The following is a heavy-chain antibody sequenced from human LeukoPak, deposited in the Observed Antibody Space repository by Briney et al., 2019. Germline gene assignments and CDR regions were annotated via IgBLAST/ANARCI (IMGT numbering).Heavy chain of an antibody. V-gene: IGHV3-7*01. CDR2: IKQDGSEK. CDR3: ARDQGSFDY. J-gene: IGHJ4*02. Sequence: GGSLRLSCAASGFTFSSYAMSWVRQAPGKGLEWVANIKQDGSEKYYVDSVKGRFTISRDNAKSSLYLQMNSLSAEDTAVYYCARDQGSFDYWGQGTLVTVSS. CDR1: GFTFSSYA.